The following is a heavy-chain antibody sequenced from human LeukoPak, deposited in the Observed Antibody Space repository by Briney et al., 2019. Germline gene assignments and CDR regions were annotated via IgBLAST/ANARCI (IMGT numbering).Heavy chain of an antibody. CDR1: GFTFSSYS. D-gene: IGHD3-10*01. Sequence: PGGSLRLSCAASGFTFSSYSMNWVRQAPGKGLEWVSSISSSSSYIYYADSVKGRFTISRDNAKNSLYLQMNSLRAEDTAVYYCARAFIMVRGFDYWGQGTLVTVSS. CDR3: ARAFIMVRGFDY. CDR2: ISSSSSYI. V-gene: IGHV3-21*01. J-gene: IGHJ4*02.